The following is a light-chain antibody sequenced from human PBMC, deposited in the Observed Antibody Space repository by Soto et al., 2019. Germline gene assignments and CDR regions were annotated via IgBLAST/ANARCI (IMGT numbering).Light chain of an antibody. CDR1: SSDVGAYNY. Sequence: QPALTQPASVSGSPGQSITISCTGTSSDVGAYNYVAWYQHHPGKAPKLMIYDVSNRPSGVSNRFSASKSGNTASLTISGLQAEDEADYYCSSYTSSRTRVFGGGTKLTVL. CDR3: SSYTSSRTRV. J-gene: IGLJ3*02. V-gene: IGLV2-14*03. CDR2: DVS.